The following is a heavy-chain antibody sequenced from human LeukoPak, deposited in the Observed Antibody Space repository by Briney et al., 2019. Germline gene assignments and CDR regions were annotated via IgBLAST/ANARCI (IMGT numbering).Heavy chain of an antibody. J-gene: IGHJ4*02. D-gene: IGHD5-18*01. CDR1: VFIFSSDG. Sequence: GGPRLFSGASAVFIFSSDGIHWVRDSPGKGLEGVTFIRYDGSTKYYADSLKGRFTISRDNSKTTLYLQMNSLGAEDTAVYYCAKVAGGYSYAFFDYWGQGTLVTVSS. CDR2: IRYDGSTK. V-gene: IGHV3-30*02. CDR3: AKVAGGYSYAFFDY.